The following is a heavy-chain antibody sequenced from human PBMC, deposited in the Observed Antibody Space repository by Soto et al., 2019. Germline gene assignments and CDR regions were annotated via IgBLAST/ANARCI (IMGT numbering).Heavy chain of an antibody. J-gene: IGHJ6*02. CDR1: GGSISGYY. CDR3: ARDLWGYCGTDCYPLDV. CDR2: MYNTGST. V-gene: IGHV4-59*01. Sequence: SETLSLTCXISGGSISGYYWSWIRQPPGKGLEWIGYMYNTGSTVYNPSFKSRVTISVDTSKNQFSLKLNSVTAADTAVYYCARDLWGYCGTDCYPLDVWGQGTTVTVSS. D-gene: IGHD2-21*02.